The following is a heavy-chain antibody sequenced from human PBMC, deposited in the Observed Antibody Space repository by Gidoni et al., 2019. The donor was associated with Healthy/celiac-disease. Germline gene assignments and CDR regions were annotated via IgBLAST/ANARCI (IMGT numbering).Heavy chain of an antibody. CDR2: IYYSGST. Sequence: QVQLQESGPGLVKPSETLSLTCTVSGGSISSYYLSWIRQPPGKGLEWIGYIYYSGSTNYNPSLKSRVTISVDTSKNQFSLKLSSVTAADTAVYYCARFFPDGYCSGGSCYSGLDYWGQGTLVTVSS. V-gene: IGHV4-59*01. CDR1: GGSISSYY. CDR3: ARFFPDGYCSGGSCYSGLDY. J-gene: IGHJ4*02. D-gene: IGHD2-15*01.